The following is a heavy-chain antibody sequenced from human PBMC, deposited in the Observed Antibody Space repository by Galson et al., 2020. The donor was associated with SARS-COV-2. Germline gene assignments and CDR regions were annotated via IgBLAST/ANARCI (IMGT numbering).Heavy chain of an antibody. D-gene: IGHD3-9*01. Sequence: ASVKVSCKASGYTFTSYAMNWVRQAPGQGLEWMGWINTNTGNPTYAQGFTGRFVFSLDTSVSTAYLQISSLKAEDTAVYYCARASRITIFWANYYYYYMDVWGKGTTVTVYS. CDR3: ARASRITIFWANYYYYYMDV. CDR1: GYTFTSYA. J-gene: IGHJ6*03. CDR2: INTNTGNP. V-gene: IGHV7-4-1*02.